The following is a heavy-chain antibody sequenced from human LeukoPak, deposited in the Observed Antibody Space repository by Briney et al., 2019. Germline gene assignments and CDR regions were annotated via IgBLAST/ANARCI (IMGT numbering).Heavy chain of an antibody. V-gene: IGHV3-23*01. CDR1: GFTFSNYA. Sequence: WGSLRLSCVGSGFTFSNYAMNWVRQAPGGGLEWVSSITAGADSIHYADSVKGRFTISRDNSKNTVFLQMNSLRAEDTAIYYCAKDSGIYVRDYWYYYMDVWGKGTTVTVSS. CDR3: AKDSGIYVRDYWYYYMDV. CDR2: ITAGADSI. D-gene: IGHD3-10*02. J-gene: IGHJ6*03.